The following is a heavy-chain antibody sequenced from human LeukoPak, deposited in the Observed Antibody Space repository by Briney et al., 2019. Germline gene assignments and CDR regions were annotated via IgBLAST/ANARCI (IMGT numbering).Heavy chain of an antibody. CDR3: ARGELYDSLDY. D-gene: IGHD3-3*01. CDR1: GYTFTGYY. J-gene: IGHJ4*02. V-gene: IGHV1-18*04. Sequence: GASVKVSCKASGYTFTGYYMHWVRQAPGQGLEWMGWISAYNGNTNYAQKLQGRVTMTTDTSTSTAYMELRSLRSDDTAVYYCARGELYDSLDYWGQGTLVTVSS. CDR2: ISAYNGNT.